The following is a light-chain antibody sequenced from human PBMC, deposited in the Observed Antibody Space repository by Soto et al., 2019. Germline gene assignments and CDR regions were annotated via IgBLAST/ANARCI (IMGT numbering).Light chain of an antibody. Sequence: IPLTKSPSSLAASVGDRLTLTCRASRNVSIYLAWYQQKPVKTPKLLIYAASSLQSGVPSRFSGSGSGTDFTLTISSLQPEDFATYYCQQSYSTPMYTLGQGTRLEI. CDR3: QQSYSTPMYT. CDR1: RNVSIY. V-gene: IGKV1-39*01. CDR2: AAS. J-gene: IGKJ5*01.